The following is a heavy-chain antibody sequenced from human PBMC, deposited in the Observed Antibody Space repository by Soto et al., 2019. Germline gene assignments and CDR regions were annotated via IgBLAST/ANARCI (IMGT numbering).Heavy chain of an antibody. Sequence: GGSLRLSCAASGFTFSSYNMNWVRQAPGKGLEWVSSISSSSSYIYYADSVKGRFTISRDNAKNSLYLQMNILRPEDTAVYYCAKVYDFWSEYSYHRMDVRGQGTTGTVSS. CDR2: ISSSSSYI. V-gene: IGHV3-21*01. CDR3: AKVYDFWSEYSYHRMDV. J-gene: IGHJ6*02. D-gene: IGHD3-3*01. CDR1: GFTFSSYN.